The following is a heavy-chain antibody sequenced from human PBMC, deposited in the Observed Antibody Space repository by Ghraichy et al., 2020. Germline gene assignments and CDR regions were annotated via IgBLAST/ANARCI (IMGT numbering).Heavy chain of an antibody. J-gene: IGHJ5*02. D-gene: IGHD3/OR15-3a*01. V-gene: IGHV4-59*01. CDR1: GGPFNNYY. CDR3: ARADHDFWTGYPNWFDP. CDR2: IHYSGKT. Sequence: ESLNISCTVSGGPFNNYYWNWIRQSPGKGLEWIGYIHYSGKTNYNPSLKGRVTVSGDTSKNQFSLKLTSVTAADTAVYYCARADHDFWTGYPNWFDPWGQGTLVTVSS.